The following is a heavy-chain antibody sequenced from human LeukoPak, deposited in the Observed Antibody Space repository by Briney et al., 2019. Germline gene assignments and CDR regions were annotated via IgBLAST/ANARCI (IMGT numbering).Heavy chain of an antibody. Sequence: GGSLRLSCAASGFTFRDYEMNWVRQAPGKGLEWVSYISSSASTIYYADSVKGRFTISRDNSNTTLYLQMGSLRAGDTAVYFCGRDIQLSYLGQGTLVTVSS. J-gene: IGHJ4*02. CDR2: ISSSASTI. CDR3: GRDIQLSY. D-gene: IGHD1-1*01. CDR1: GFTFRDYE. V-gene: IGHV3-48*03.